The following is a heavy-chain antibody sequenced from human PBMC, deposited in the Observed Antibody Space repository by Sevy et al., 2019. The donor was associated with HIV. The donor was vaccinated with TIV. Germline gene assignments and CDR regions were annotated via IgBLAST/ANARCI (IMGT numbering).Heavy chain of an antibody. V-gene: IGHV3-23*01. D-gene: IGHD2-8*01. J-gene: IGHJ4*01. CDR1: GFAFHEYS. CDR2: LSFGCGKI. Sequence: VGSLRLSCAASGFAFHEYSMSWIRQAPGKGLEWVATLSFGCGKINYADSVKGRFTISRDNSKNSFYLQMDNLRVEDTALYYCAREGCSRPHDYWGQEPGSPSPQ. CDR3: AREGCSRPHDY.